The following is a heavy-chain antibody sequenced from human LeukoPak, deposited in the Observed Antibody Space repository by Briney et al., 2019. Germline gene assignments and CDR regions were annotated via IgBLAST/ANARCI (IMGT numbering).Heavy chain of an antibody. D-gene: IGHD4-11*01. J-gene: IGHJ3*02. CDR3: ARAPWAYGNYVHAFDI. CDR1: GGSFRGDYY. Sequence: SETLSLTCTVSGGSFRGDYYWAWIRPPPGKGLEWIGSIYSGGRIYYNPSLKSRVSISIDTSNNDLSLKVTSVTAADTAGYYCARAPWAYGNYVHAFDIWGQGAMVTVSS. CDR2: IYSGGRI. V-gene: IGHV4-39*07.